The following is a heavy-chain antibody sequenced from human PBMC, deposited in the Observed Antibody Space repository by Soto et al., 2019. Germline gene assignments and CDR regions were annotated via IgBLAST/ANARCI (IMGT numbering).Heavy chain of an antibody. D-gene: IGHD3-22*01. J-gene: IGHJ1*01. CDR3: ARLGHVYYYDSSGYREYFQH. Sequence: SVKVSCKASGGTFSSYTISWVRQAPGQGLEWMGRIIPILGIANYAQKFQGRVTITADKSTSTAYMELSSLRSADTAVYYCARLGHVYYYDSSGYREYFQHWGQGTLVTVSS. CDR1: GGTFSSYT. V-gene: IGHV1-69*02. CDR2: IIPILGIA.